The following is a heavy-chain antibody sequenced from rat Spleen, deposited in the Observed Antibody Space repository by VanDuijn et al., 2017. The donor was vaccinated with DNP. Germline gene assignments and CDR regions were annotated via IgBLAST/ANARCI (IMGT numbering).Heavy chain of an antibody. CDR1: GFTFSDYN. J-gene: IGHJ1*01. CDR2: ITTSGGNS. Sequence: EVQLVESGGGLVQPGRSLKLSCAASGFTFSDYNMAWVRQVPGKGLEWVASITTSGGNSYYRDSVRGRFTVSRDDSTSTLYLQMDSLRSEDTATYYCARGGPSYFDFWGPGTMVTVSS. V-gene: IGHV5S23*01. CDR3: ARGGPSYFDF.